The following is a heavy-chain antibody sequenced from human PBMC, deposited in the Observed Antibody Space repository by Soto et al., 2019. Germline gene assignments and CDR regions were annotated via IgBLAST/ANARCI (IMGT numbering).Heavy chain of an antibody. CDR1: GESFSGHY. J-gene: IGHJ4*02. Sequence: SETLSLTCAVYGESFSGHYLSWIRQPPGKGLEWIGEINHGGTTHLNPSLKSRVPISVDTSKNQVSLKLTSVTATDTAIYYCARGGIPDFFDYWGQGTLVTVYS. CDR2: INHGGTT. V-gene: IGHV4-34*01. CDR3: ARGGIPDFFDY.